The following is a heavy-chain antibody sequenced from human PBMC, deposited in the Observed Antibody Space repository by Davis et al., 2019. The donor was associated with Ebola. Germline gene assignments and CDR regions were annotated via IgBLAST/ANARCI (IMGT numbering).Heavy chain of an antibody. D-gene: IGHD5-24*01. V-gene: IGHV3-7*01. CDR2: IKQDGSEK. J-gene: IGHJ5*02. Sequence: GESLKISCAASGFTFSSYWMSWVRQAPGKGLEWVANIKQDGSEKYYVDSVKGRFTISRDNAKNSLYLQMNSLRAEDTAVYYCARDLGRWLQLLWFDPWGQGTLVTVSS. CDR3: ARDLGRWLQLLWFDP. CDR1: GFTFSSYW.